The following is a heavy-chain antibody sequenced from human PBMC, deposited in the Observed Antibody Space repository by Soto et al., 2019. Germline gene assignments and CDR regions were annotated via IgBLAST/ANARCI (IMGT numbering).Heavy chain of an antibody. Sequence: SETLSLTCTVSGGSISSDYWGWIRQPPGKGLEWIGSIYYSGSTYYNPSLKSRVTISVDTSKNQFSLKLSSVTAADTAVYYCARRVNYGDYFFHANNAFDIWGQGTMVTVSS. CDR3: ARRVNYGDYFFHANNAFDI. CDR1: GGSISSDY. D-gene: IGHD4-17*01. V-gene: IGHV4-39*01. CDR2: IYYSGST. J-gene: IGHJ3*02.